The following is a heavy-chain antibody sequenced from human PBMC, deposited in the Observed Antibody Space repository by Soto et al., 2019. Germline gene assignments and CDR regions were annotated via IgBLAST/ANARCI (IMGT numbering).Heavy chain of an antibody. CDR1: GFTFSSYA. J-gene: IGHJ4*02. CDR2: ISYDGSNK. CDR3: AREIGGDGYNYDY. Sequence: GESLKISCAASGFTFSSYAMHWVRQAPGKGLEWVAVISYDGSNKYYADSVKGRFTISRDNSKNTLYLQMNSLRAEDTAVYYCAREIGGDGYNYDYWGQGTLVTVSS. D-gene: IGHD5-12*01. V-gene: IGHV3-30*04.